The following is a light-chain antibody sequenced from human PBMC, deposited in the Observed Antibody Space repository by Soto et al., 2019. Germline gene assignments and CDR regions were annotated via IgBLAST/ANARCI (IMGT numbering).Light chain of an antibody. CDR2: AAT. J-gene: IGKJ1*01. CDR3: HHLGSSPET. Sequence: EVVLTQSPGTLSLSLGERATLSCRASQSVADSYLAWYQQKPGRAPRLLFYAATRRATGIPDRFSGSGSGTDGTLTISTREPDGFAVYYCHHLGSSPETVGQGTKVE. V-gene: IGKV3-20*01. CDR1: QSVADSY.